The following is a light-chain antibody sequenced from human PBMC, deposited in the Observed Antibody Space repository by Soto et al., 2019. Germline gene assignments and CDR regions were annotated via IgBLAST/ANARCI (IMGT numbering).Light chain of an antibody. CDR1: SSDIGRYNM. J-gene: IGLJ1*01. CDR2: DVS. CDR3: TSYTSKNTHV. V-gene: IGLV2-14*02. Sequence: QSVLTQPASVSRSPGQSITIACAGTSSDIGRYNMVSWYQQHPGKVPKLLIYDVSIRPSGVSDRFSGSRSGNTASLTISGLQPEDEADYYCTSYTSKNTHVFGSGTKVTV.